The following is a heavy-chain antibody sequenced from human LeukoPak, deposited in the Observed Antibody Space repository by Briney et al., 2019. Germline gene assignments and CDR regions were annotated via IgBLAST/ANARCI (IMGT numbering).Heavy chain of an antibody. CDR2: ISYDGSNK. J-gene: IGHJ4*02. V-gene: IGHV3-30*04. D-gene: IGHD3-10*01. CDR1: GFTFSSYA. Sequence: GRSLRLSCAASGFTFSSYAMHWVRQAPGKGLEWVAVISYDGSNKYYADSVKGRFTISRDNSKNTLYLQMNSLRAEDTAVYYCARETKARRITMVRGDKNIDYWGQGTLVTVSS. CDR3: ARETKARRITMVRGDKNIDY.